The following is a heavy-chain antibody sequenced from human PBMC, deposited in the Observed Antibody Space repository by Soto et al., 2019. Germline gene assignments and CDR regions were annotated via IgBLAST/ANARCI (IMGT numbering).Heavy chain of an antibody. CDR2: ITGSGRDT. D-gene: IGHD2-8*01. CDR1: GFTFRNNV. J-gene: IGHJ4*02. V-gene: IGHV3-23*01. CDR3: AKNGLDNSPSAIDS. Sequence: EVQLLESGGGLAQPGGSLRLSCAASGFTFRNNVLSWVRQAPGKGLDWVSGITGSGRDTYYADSVKGRFTISRDNSKNMVFLHMNSLRAEDTALYYCAKNGLDNSPSAIDSWGPGTLVTVSS.